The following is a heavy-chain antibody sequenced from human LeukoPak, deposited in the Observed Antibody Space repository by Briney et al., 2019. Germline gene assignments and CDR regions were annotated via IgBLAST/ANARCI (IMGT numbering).Heavy chain of an antibody. V-gene: IGHV4-38-2*02. CDR3: ARVGRFKTSVAGNPVGFDY. CDR2: INHSGST. D-gene: IGHD6-19*01. CDR1: GYSISSGYY. J-gene: IGHJ4*02. Sequence: SSETLSLTCTVSGYSISSGYYWGWIRQPPGKGLEWIGEINHSGSTNYNPSLKSRVTISVDTSKNQFSLKLSSVTAADTAVYYCARVGRFKTSVAGNPVGFDYWGQGTLVTVSS.